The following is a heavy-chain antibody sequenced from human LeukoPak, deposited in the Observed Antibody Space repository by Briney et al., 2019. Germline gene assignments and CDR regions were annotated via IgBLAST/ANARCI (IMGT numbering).Heavy chain of an antibody. D-gene: IGHD2-2*01. CDR2: IYYSGST. J-gene: IGHJ4*02. CDR3: ARSSYCSSTSCYGRPFDY. CDR1: GGSISSYY. V-gene: IGHV4-59*01. Sequence: PSETLSLTCTVSGGSISSYYWSWIRQPPGKGLEWIGYIYYSGSTNYNPSLKSRVTISVDTSKNQFSLKLSSVTAADTAVYYCARSSYCSSTSCYGRPFDYWGQGTLVTVSS.